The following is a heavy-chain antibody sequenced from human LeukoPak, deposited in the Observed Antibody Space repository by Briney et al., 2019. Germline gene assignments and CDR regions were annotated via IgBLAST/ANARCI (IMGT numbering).Heavy chain of an antibody. V-gene: IGHV4-34*01. Sequence: SETLSLTCTVSGGSISSYYWSWIRQPPGKGLEWIGEINHSGSTNYNPSLKSRVTISVDTSKNQFSLKLSSVTAADTAVYYCARGLSRPWFDPWGQGTLVTVSS. J-gene: IGHJ5*02. CDR1: GGSISSYY. CDR2: INHSGST. CDR3: ARGLSRPWFDP.